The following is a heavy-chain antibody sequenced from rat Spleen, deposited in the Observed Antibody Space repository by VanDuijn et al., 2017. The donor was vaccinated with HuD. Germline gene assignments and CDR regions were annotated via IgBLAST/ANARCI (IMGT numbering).Heavy chain of an antibody. CDR2: IWSGGNT. V-gene: IGHV2S13*01. Sequence: QVQLKESGPGLMQPSQTLSLTCIVSGFSLTNYHVHWVRPSPGKGLEWMAVIWSGGNTDYNSALKSRLSISRDTSKSQVFLKVNSLKTEDTGIYYCTRNYAYYYDGSYHGGFDYWGQGVMVTVSS. D-gene: IGHD1-12*02. J-gene: IGHJ2*01. CDR3: TRNYAYYYDGSYHGGFDY. CDR1: GFSLTNYH.